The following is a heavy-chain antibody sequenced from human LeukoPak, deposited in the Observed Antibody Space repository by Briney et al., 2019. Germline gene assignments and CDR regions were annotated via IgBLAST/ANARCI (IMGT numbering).Heavy chain of an antibody. Sequence: ASVKVSCKASGYTFTGYYMHWVRQAPGQGLGWMGWINPNSGGTNYAQKFQGRVTMTRDTSISTAYMELSRLRSDDTAVYYCARDYSAGSYYVYWGQGTLVTVSS. CDR2: INPNSGGT. V-gene: IGHV1-2*02. D-gene: IGHD1-26*01. CDR1: GYTFTGYY. CDR3: ARDYSAGSYYVY. J-gene: IGHJ4*02.